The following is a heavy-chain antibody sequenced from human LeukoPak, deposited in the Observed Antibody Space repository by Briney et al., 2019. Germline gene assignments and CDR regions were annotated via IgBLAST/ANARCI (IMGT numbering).Heavy chain of an antibody. CDR3: ARGETDSYPSYFDY. CDR2: IYSGGRT. J-gene: IGHJ4*02. Sequence: GGSLRLSCAASGFTVSSNYMSWVGQAPAQGMEWVSVIYSGGRTYYADTVKGRFTISRDNSKNTLYLQMNSLSAEDTAVYYCARGETDSYPSYFDYWGQGTLVTVSS. D-gene: IGHD5-18*01. CDR1: GFTVSSNY. V-gene: IGHV3-66*01.